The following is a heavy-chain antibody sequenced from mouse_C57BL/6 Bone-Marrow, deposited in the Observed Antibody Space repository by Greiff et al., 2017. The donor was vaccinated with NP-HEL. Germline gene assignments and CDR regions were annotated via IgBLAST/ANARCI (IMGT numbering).Heavy chain of an antibody. CDR1: GYTFTSYW. CDR3: ARETRAQALDY. J-gene: IGHJ2*01. Sequence: VQLKQPGAELVKPGASVKMSCKASGYTFTSYWITWVKQRPGQGLEWIGDIYPGSGSTNYNEKFKSKATLTVDTSSSTAYMQLSSLTSEDSAVYYCARETRAQALDYWGQGTTLTVSS. V-gene: IGHV1-55*01. D-gene: IGHD3-2*02. CDR2: IYPGSGST.